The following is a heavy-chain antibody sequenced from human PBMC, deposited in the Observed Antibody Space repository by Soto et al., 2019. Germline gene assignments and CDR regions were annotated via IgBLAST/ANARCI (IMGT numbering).Heavy chain of an antibody. Sequence: SETLSLTCTVSGGSISSYYWSWIRQPPGKGLEWIGYIYYSGSTNYNPPLKSRVTISVDTSKNQFSLKLSSVTAADTAVYYCARQDYGDYGNFDYWGQGTLVTVSS. J-gene: IGHJ4*02. V-gene: IGHV4-59*08. CDR3: ARQDYGDYGNFDY. CDR2: IYYSGST. CDR1: GGSISSYY. D-gene: IGHD4-17*01.